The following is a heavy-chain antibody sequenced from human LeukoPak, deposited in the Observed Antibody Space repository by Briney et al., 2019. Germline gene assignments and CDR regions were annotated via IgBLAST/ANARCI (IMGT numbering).Heavy chain of an antibody. CDR3: AKAGSGSYLSYYYGMDV. CDR1: GFTVSSNY. J-gene: IGHJ6*02. D-gene: IGHD1-26*01. Sequence: GGSLRLSCAASGFTVSSNYMSWVRQAPGKGLEWVSAISGSGGSTYYADSVKGRFTISRDNSKNTLYLQMNSLRAEDTAVYYCAKAGSGSYLSYYYGMDVWGQGTTVTVSS. CDR2: ISGSGGST. V-gene: IGHV3-23*01.